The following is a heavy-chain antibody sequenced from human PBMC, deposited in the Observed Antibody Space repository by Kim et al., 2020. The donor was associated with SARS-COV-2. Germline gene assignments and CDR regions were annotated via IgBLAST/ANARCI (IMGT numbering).Heavy chain of an antibody. V-gene: IGHV4-34*01. D-gene: IGHD3-16*01. CDR3: ALGRGEMATPFDY. Sequence: KYNPSLRSRVTISVDTSEKQLSLTLTSVTAADSSVYYCALGRGEMATPFDYWGQGTLVTVSS. J-gene: IGHJ4*02.